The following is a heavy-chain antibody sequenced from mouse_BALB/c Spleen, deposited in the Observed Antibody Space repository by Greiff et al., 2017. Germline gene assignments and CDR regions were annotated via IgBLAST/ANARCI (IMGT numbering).Heavy chain of an antibody. CDR3: ARSGYGNYWFAY. D-gene: IGHD2-10*02. Sequence: EVQLQESGAELVRPGALVKLSCKASGFNIKDYYMHWVKQRPEQGLEWIGWIDPENGNTIYDPKFQGKASITADTSSNTAYLQLSSLTSEDTAVYYCARSGYGNYWFAYWGQGTLVTVSA. CDR1: GFNIKDYY. V-gene: IGHV14-1*02. CDR2: IDPENGNT. J-gene: IGHJ3*01.